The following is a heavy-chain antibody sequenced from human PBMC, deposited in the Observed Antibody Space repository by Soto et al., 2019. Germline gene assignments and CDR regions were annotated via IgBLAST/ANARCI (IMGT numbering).Heavy chain of an antibody. CDR1: GGSISSYY. V-gene: IGHV4-59*08. J-gene: IGHJ3*02. CDR3: ATLANSLTLPPGAWELDI. Sequence: SETLSLTCTVSGGSISSYYWSWIRQPPGKGLEWIGYIYYSGSTNYNPSLKSRVTISVDTSKNQFSLKLSSVTAADTAVYYCATLANSLTLPPGAWELDIWGQGTMVTVSS. D-gene: IGHD1-26*01. CDR2: IYYSGST.